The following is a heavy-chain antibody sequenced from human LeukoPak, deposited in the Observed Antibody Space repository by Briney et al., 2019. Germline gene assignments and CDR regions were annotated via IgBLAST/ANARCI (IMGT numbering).Heavy chain of an antibody. Sequence: GGSLRLSCAASGFTFSSYGMHWVRQAPGKGLEWVAFIRYDGSNKYYADSVKGRFTISRDNSKNTLYLQVNSLRAEDTAVYYCAKDGFPFDILTGYYGQFDYWGQGTLVTVSS. D-gene: IGHD3-9*01. V-gene: IGHV3-30*02. CDR3: AKDGFPFDILTGYYGQFDY. CDR2: IRYDGSNK. J-gene: IGHJ4*02. CDR1: GFTFSSYG.